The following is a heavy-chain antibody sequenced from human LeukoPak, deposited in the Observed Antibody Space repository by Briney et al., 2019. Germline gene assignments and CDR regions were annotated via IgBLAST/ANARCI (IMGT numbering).Heavy chain of an antibody. Sequence: SVKVSCQASGFTFTSSAVQWVRQARGQRLEWIGWIVVGSGNTNYAQKFQERVTITRDMSTSTAYMELSSLRSEDTAVYYCAAGRGIYDSSGSCLFDYWGQGTLVTVSS. CDR3: AAGRGIYDSSGSCLFDY. CDR2: IVVGSGNT. D-gene: IGHD3-22*01. CDR1: GFTFTSSA. J-gene: IGHJ4*02. V-gene: IGHV1-58*01.